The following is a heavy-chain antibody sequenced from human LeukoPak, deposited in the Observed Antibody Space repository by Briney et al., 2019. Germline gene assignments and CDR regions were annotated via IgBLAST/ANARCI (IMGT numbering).Heavy chain of an antibody. Sequence: GESLRISCKASGYSFTDYWIAWVRQMPGKDLEWLGIVYPATSETRYSPSFQGQVTISADKSITTAYLQWSSLRASDTAMYFCTRDAGGYPDSWGQGTLVTVSS. J-gene: IGHJ4*02. CDR1: GYSFTDYW. V-gene: IGHV5-51*01. CDR2: VYPATSET. CDR3: TRDAGGYPDS. D-gene: IGHD2-8*02.